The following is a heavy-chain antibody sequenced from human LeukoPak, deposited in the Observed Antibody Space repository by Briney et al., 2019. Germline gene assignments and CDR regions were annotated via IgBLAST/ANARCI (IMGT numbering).Heavy chain of an antibody. CDR2: ISTTGGNT. J-gene: IGHJ3*02. CDR3: AKDGGWGLSTWYSGFDI. Sequence: PGGSLRLSCAASGFTFSSYWMSWVRQAPGKGLEWVSVISTTGGNTYHADSVKGRFTISRDNSKSTLYLQMNSLRAEDTAVYYCAKDGGWGLSTWYSGFDIWGRGTMVTVSS. CDR1: GFTFSSYW. D-gene: IGHD1-26*01. V-gene: IGHV3-23*01.